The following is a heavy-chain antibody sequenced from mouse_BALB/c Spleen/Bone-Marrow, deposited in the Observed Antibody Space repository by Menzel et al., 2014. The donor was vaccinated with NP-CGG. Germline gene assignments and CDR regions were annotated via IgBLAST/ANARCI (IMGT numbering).Heavy chain of an antibody. J-gene: IGHJ4*01. Sequence: VQLKDFGGGLVKPGGSLKLSCAASGFTFSDYYMYWARQTPEKRLEWVATISDGGSYTYYPDSVKGRFTISRDNAKNNLYLQMSSLKSEDTAMYYCARIYYDYDGGVYYYAMDYWGQGTSVTVSS. CDR3: ARIYYDYDGGVYYYAMDY. CDR1: GFTFSDYY. D-gene: IGHD2-4*01. V-gene: IGHV5-4*02. CDR2: ISDGGSYT.